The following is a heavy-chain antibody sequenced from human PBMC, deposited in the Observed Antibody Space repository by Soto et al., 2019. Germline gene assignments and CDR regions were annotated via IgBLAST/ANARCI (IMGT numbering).Heavy chain of an antibody. Sequence: GGSLRLSCAASGFTFSSYGMHWVRQAPGKGLEWVAVIWYDGSNKYYADSVKGRFTISRDNSKNTLYLQMNSLRAEDTAVYYCAGATYCSGGSCYFEYFQHWGQGTLVTVSS. CDR1: GFTFSSYG. J-gene: IGHJ1*01. CDR3: AGATYCSGGSCYFEYFQH. V-gene: IGHV3-33*01. CDR2: IWYDGSNK. D-gene: IGHD2-15*01.